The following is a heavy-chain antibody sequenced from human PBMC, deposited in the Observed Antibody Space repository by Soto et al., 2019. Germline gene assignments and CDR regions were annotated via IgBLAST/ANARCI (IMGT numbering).Heavy chain of an antibody. D-gene: IGHD6-6*01. Sequence: GGSLRLSCAASGFTFSSYGMHWVRQAPGKGLEWVAVISYDGSNKYYADSVKGRFTISRDNSKNTLYLQMNSLRAEDTAVYYCAKAPLRSIAAVDYWGQGTLLTVSS. V-gene: IGHV3-30*18. CDR3: AKAPLRSIAAVDY. J-gene: IGHJ4*02. CDR1: GFTFSSYG. CDR2: ISYDGSNK.